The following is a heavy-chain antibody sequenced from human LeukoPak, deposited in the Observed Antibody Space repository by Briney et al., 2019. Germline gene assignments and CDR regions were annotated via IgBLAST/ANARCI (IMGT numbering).Heavy chain of an antibody. CDR3: ARRPGYDRRLSSLDY. D-gene: IGHD5-12*01. Sequence: GASVTVSCKASGYTFTSYGISWVRQAPGQGLEWMGWISAYNGDTRYAQKFQGRLAVTTDTSTTTAYMELRSLSSDDTAIYYCARRPGYDRRLSSLDYWGQGTLVTVSS. CDR1: GYTFTSYG. J-gene: IGHJ4*02. V-gene: IGHV1-18*01. CDR2: ISAYNGDT.